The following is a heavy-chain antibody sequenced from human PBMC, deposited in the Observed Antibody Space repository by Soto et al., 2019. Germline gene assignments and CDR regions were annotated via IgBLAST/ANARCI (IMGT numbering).Heavy chain of an antibody. J-gene: IGHJ5*02. CDR3: ARGLRRQLLNWFDP. CDR1: GGSISSYY. D-gene: IGHD2-2*01. Sequence: PSEPVSLTCTVYGGSISSYYWSWIRQPPGKGMEWIGYIYYIGSTNYNPSLKSRVTISVDTSKNQFSLKLSSVTAADTAVYYCARGLRRQLLNWFDPWGQGTLVTVSS. CDR2: IYYIGST. V-gene: IGHV4-59*01.